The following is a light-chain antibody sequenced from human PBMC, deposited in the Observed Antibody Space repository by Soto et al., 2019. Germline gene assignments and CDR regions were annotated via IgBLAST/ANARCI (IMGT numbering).Light chain of an antibody. V-gene: IGLV1-47*01. CDR3: AAWDDSLSGPL. J-gene: IGLJ2*01. CDR2: SND. CDR1: SSNIGTNY. Sequence: QSVLTQSPLASGTPGQRVTISCSGTSSNIGTNYVYWYQQLPGTAPKVLIYSNDKRPSGVPDRFSGSKSGTSASLAISGLRSEDEADYYCAAWDDSLSGPLFGGGTKLTVL.